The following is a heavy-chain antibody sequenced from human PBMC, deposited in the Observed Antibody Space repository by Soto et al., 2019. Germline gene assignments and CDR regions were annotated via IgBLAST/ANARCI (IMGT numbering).Heavy chain of an antibody. D-gene: IGHD3-22*01. CDR1: GGSISSGGYS. V-gene: IGHV4-30-2*01. J-gene: IGHJ4*02. CDR2: IYHSGST. Sequence: SETLSLTCAVSGGSISSGGYSWSWIRQPPGKGLEWIGYIYHSGSTYYNPSLKSRVTISVDRSKNQFSLKLSSVTAADTAVYYCARASPYYYDSSGYYDYWGQGTLVTVSS. CDR3: ARASPYYYDSSGYYDY.